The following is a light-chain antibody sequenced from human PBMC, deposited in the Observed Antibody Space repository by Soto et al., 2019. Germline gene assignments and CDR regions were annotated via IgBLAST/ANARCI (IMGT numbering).Light chain of an antibody. CDR3: QSYDNSLRGVV. Sequence: QSVPTQPPSVSGAPGQRVTISCTGSSSNIGSNYDVQWYQLLPGTAPKLLIYVNDNRPSGVPDRFSGSRSGTSASLAITGLRAEDEADYYCQSYDNSLRGVVFGGGTKVTVL. J-gene: IGLJ2*01. V-gene: IGLV1-40*01. CDR1: SSNIGSNYD. CDR2: VND.